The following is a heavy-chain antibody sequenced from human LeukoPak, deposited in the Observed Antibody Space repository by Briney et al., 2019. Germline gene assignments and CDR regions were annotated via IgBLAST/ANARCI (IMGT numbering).Heavy chain of an antibody. CDR1: GFTFSSYE. CDR3: ARDHSAYDGFDY. Sequence: PGGSLRLSSAASGFTFSSYEMSWVRQAPGKGLEWLSYISVSGNTIYYADSVKGRFTISRDNAKNSLYLQMNSLRAEDTAVYYCARDHSAYDGFDYWGQGTLVTVSS. J-gene: IGHJ4*02. V-gene: IGHV3-48*03. CDR2: ISVSGNTI. D-gene: IGHD5-12*01.